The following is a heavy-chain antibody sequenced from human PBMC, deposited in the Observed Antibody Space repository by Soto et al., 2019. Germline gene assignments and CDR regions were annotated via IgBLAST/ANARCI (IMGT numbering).Heavy chain of an antibody. CDR2: SKGGTT. CDR3: TTAGTNGIDVLHRGQAAFDS. Sequence: EVQLVESGGGLVKPGGSLRLSCAASGFTFANAWMNWVRQAPGRGLEWVGRSKGGTTEYAAPVEGRFSISRDDSRNTLYLQMNFLKTEDTAVYYCTTAGTNGIDVLHRGQAAFDSWGPGTLVTVSS. D-gene: IGHD3-10*01. CDR1: GFTFANAW. J-gene: IGHJ3*02. V-gene: IGHV3-15*07.